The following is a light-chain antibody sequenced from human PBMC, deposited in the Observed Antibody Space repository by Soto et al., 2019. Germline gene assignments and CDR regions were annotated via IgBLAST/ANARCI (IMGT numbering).Light chain of an antibody. V-gene: IGLV2-14*01. CDR3: SSYISRSTV. Sequence: QSALTQPASVSGSPGQSITISCTGTSSDVGGYNSVSWYQHHPGKAPKLMIYEVSNRPSGVSNRFSGSKSGNTASLIISGLQAEDEADYYCSSYISRSTVFGGGTQLTVL. J-gene: IGLJ2*01. CDR1: SSDVGGYNS. CDR2: EVS.